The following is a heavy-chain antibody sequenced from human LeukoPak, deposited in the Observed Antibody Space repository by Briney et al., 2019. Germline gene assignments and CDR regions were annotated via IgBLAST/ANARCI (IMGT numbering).Heavy chain of an antibody. V-gene: IGHV4-59*01. CDR1: GGSISSYY. CDR3: ARDAAQNYYDSSGYHWYFDL. J-gene: IGHJ2*01. D-gene: IGHD3-22*01. Sequence: SETLSLTCTVSGGSISSYYWSWIRQPPGKGLEWIGYIYYSGSTNYNPSLKSRVTISVDTSKNQFSLKLSSVTAADTAVYYCARDAAQNYYDSSGYHWYFDLWGRGTLVTVSS. CDR2: IYYSGST.